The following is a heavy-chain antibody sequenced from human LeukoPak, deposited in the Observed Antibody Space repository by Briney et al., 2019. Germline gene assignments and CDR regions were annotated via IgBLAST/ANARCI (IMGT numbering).Heavy chain of an antibody. Sequence: GGSLRLSCAASGFTFSIYAMHWVRQAPGKGLEWVALISYDESNKYYADSVKGRFTISRDNSRNTLYLQMNSLRTDDTAVYYCARRWSFDDWGRGTLVTVSS. D-gene: IGHD6-13*01. CDR3: ARRWSFDD. V-gene: IGHV3-30*04. CDR2: ISYDESNK. CDR1: GFTFSIYA. J-gene: IGHJ4*02.